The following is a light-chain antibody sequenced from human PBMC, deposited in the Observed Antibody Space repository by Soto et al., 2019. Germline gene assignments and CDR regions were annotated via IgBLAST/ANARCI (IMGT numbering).Light chain of an antibody. Sequence: DVQMTQSPSTLSASVGDRVTITCRASQNIGDWLAWFQQKPGRAPKLLIYKASNLESGVPSTFSGSASGTVFTLTISSLQPADFATYYCQQYYDYSWTFGQGTKVDIK. CDR3: QQYYDYSWT. J-gene: IGKJ1*01. CDR1: QNIGDW. CDR2: KAS. V-gene: IGKV1-5*03.